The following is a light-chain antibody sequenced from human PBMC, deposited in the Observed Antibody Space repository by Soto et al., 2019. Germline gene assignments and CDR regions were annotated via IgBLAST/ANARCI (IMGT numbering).Light chain of an antibody. CDR3: QQANSFPT. V-gene: IGKV1-12*01. J-gene: IGKJ5*01. Sequence: IHMTQSASSMSASVGHNVTITCRASQGISSWLAWYQQKPGKAPKLLIYAASSLLSGVPSRFTGSASGTDSTLTISSLQPEDFATYYCQQANSFPTFGQGTRLEIK. CDR2: AAS. CDR1: QGISSW.